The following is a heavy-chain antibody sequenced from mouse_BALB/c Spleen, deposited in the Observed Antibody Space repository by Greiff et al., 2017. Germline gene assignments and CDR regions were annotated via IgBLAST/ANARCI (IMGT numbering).Heavy chain of an antibody. V-gene: IGHV2-3*01. CDR2: IWGDGST. J-gene: IGHJ4*01. CDR3: AKGATVVATMRNYYAMDY. Sequence: VQGVESGPGLVAPSQSLSITCTVSGFSLTSYGVSWVRQPPGKGLEWLGVIWGDGSTNYHSALISRLSISKDNSKSQVFLKLNSLQTDDTATYYCAKGATVVATMRNYYAMDYWGQGTSVTVSS. CDR1: GFSLTSYG. D-gene: IGHD1-1*01.